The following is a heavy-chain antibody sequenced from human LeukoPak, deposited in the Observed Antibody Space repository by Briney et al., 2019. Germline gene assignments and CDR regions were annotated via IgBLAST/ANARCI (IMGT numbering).Heavy chain of an antibody. J-gene: IGHJ4*02. D-gene: IGHD3-22*01. CDR2: ISSSGSTI. CDR1: GFTFSSYE. V-gene: IGHV3-48*03. Sequence: GGSLRLSCAASGFTFSSYEMKWVRQAPGKGLEWVSYISSSGSTICYADSVKGRFTISRDNAKNSLYLQMNSLRAEDTAVYYCAREGAYYGSSGYLMYWGQGTLVTVSS. CDR3: AREGAYYGSSGYLMY.